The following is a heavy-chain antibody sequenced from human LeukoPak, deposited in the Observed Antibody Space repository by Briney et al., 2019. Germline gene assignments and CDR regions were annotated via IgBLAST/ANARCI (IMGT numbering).Heavy chain of an antibody. CDR2: IYTSGST. Sequence: SETLSLTCTVSGGSISSGSYYWSWIRQPAGKGLEWIGRIYTSGSTNYNPSLKSRVTISVDTSKNQFSLKLSSVTAADTAVYYCARNSRFLEWLLSLGAFDIWGQGTMVTVSS. V-gene: IGHV4-61*02. CDR1: GGSISSGSYY. CDR3: ARNSRFLEWLLSLGAFDI. D-gene: IGHD3-3*01. J-gene: IGHJ3*02.